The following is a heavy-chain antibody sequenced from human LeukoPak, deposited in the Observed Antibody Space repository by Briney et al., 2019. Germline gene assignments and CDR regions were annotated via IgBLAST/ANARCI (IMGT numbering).Heavy chain of an antibody. V-gene: IGHV3-9*01. Sequence: GGSLRLSCAASGFTFDDYAVHWVRHAPGEGLEGVSGISWNSGTIGYADSVKGRFTISRDNAKNSLYLQMNSLRAEDTALYYYAKDASWGQGTLVTVSS. J-gene: IGHJ5*02. CDR1: GFTFDDYA. CDR3: AKDAS. CDR2: ISWNSGTI.